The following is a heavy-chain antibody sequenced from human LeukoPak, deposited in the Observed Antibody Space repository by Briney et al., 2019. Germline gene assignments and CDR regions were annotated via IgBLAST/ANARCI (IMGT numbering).Heavy chain of an antibody. J-gene: IGHJ5*02. CDR2: ISYDGSNK. CDR3: AVSGQDYYDSSGYNNWFDP. CDR1: GFTFSSYA. D-gene: IGHD3-22*01. V-gene: IGHV3-30*01. Sequence: GGSLRLSCAASGFTFSSYAMHWVRQAPGKGQEWVAVISYDGSNKYYADSVKGRFTISRDNSKNTLYLQMNSLRAEDTAVYYCAVSGQDYYDSSGYNNWFDPWGQGTLVTVSS.